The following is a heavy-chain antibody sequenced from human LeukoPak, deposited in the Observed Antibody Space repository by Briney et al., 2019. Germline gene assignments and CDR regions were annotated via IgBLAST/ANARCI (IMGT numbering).Heavy chain of an antibody. CDR3: ARDFMYSISCAGC. CDR2: IKTDGSST. D-gene: IGHD6-13*01. J-gene: IGHJ4*02. CDR1: GFTFDDYD. Sequence: PGGSLRLSCAASGFTFDDYDMNWVRQGPGKGLMWVSRIKTDGSSTSYADSVKGRFTISRDNAKNTLYLQMNSLRVEDTAVYYCARDFMYSISCAGCWGQGTLVTVSS. V-gene: IGHV3-74*01.